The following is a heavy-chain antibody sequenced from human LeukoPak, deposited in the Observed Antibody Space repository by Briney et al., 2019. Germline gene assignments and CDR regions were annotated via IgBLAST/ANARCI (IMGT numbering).Heavy chain of an antibody. CDR2: ISAYNGNT. CDR1: GYTFTSYG. J-gene: IGHJ4*02. Sequence: ASVKVSCTASGYTFTSYGISWVRQAPGQGLEWMGWISAYNGNTNYAQKLQGRVTMTTDTSTSTAYMELRSLRSDDTAVYYCARGRYCSSTSCYADYWGQGTLVTVSS. D-gene: IGHD2-2*01. CDR3: ARGRYCSSTSCYADY. V-gene: IGHV1-18*01.